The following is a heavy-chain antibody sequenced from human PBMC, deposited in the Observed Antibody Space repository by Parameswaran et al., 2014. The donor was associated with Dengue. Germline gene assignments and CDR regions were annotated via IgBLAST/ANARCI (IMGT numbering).Heavy chain of an antibody. CDR2: IYHSGST. J-gene: IGHJ6*03. CDR3: AKSDEQWLVTLTYYYYYYMDV. V-gene: IGHV4-4*02. Sequence: VRQAPGKGLEWIGEIYHSGSTNYNPSLKSRVTISVDKSKNQFSLKLSSVTAADTAVYYCAKSDEQWLVTLTYYYYYYMDVWGKGTTVTVSS. D-gene: IGHD6-19*01.